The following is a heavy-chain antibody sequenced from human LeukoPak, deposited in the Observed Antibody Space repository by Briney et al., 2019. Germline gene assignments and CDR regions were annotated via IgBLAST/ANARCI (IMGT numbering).Heavy chain of an antibody. CDR3: ARVQGDFGDYVIDS. J-gene: IGHJ4*02. CDR1: GFTFSHYP. Sequence: GGSLRLSCTASGFTFSHYPMHWVRQAPGKGLEWVSYTTGYSSIIYYADSLKGRFIISRDNAKSSLYLQMNSLRAEDTAVYYCARVQGDFGDYVIDSWGQGTLVTVSS. D-gene: IGHD4-17*01. CDR2: TTGYSSII. V-gene: IGHV3-48*01.